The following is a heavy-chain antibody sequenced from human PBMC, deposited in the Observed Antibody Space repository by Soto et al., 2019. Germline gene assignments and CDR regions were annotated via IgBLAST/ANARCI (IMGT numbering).Heavy chain of an antibody. D-gene: IGHD3-3*01. J-gene: IGHJ3*02. Sequence: QLHLVHSGAVVKKPGASVTVSCSASGYPVTAYYMHWVRQAPGRGLEWMGGINPATGAAKYTQTFHGRVTMTRDTSTSTVFMELSGLTSEDTAVFYCARGGGVGVAGSAAFDMWGQGTLVTVSS. V-gene: IGHV1-2*02. CDR1: GYPVTAYY. CDR2: INPATGAA. CDR3: ARGGGVGVAGSAAFDM.